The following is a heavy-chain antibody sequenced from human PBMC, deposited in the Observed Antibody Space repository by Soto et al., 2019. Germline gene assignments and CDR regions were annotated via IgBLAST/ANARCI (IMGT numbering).Heavy chain of an antibody. Sequence: SVKVSSKASGGTFSSYAICWVRQAPGQGLEWMGGIIPIFGTANYAQKFQGRVTITADESTSTAYMELSSLRSEDTAVYYCARDVLGYCTSTSCYQGAHWG. V-gene: IGHV1-69*13. D-gene: IGHD2-2*01. CDR1: GGTFSSYA. CDR3: ARDVLGYCTSTSCYQGAH. J-gene: IGHJ1*01. CDR2: IIPIFGTA.